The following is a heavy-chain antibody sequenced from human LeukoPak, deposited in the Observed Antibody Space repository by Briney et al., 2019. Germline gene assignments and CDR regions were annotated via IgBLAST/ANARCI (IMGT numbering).Heavy chain of an antibody. Sequence: GGSLRLSCAASGFTFSVHPMNWVRQAPGKGLEWVSSIGGSGESTFYADSVKGRFTISRDNSKNTLSLQMNSLRAEDTAVYYCAKDFVYSSSSDFDYWGQGTLVTVSS. D-gene: IGHD6-6*01. CDR2: IGGSGEST. CDR1: GFTFSVHP. CDR3: AKDFVYSSSSDFDY. V-gene: IGHV3-23*01. J-gene: IGHJ4*02.